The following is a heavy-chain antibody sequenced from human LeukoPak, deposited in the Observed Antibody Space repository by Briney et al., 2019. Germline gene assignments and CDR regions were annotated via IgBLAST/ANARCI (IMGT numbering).Heavy chain of an antibody. J-gene: IGHJ4*02. CDR2: ISGSGGST. CDR3: AKVDISAVAESFFDY. V-gene: IGHV3-23*01. D-gene: IGHD6-19*01. Sequence: PGGSLRLSCAASGFTFSKAWMSWVRQAPGKGLEWVSAISGSGGSTYYADSVKGRFTISRDNSKNTLYLQMNSLGAEDTAVYYCAKVDISAVAESFFDYWGQGTLVTVSS. CDR1: GFTFSKAW.